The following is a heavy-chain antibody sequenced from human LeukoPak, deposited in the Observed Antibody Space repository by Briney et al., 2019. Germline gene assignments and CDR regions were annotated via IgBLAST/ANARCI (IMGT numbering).Heavy chain of an antibody. V-gene: IGHV3-23*01. D-gene: IGHD6-19*01. CDR2: ISGSGGST. Sequence: GGSLRLSCAASGSTFSDYWMSWVRQAPGKGLAWVSAISGSGGSTYYADSVKGRFTISRDNSKNTLYLQMNSLRAEDTAVYYCAKEDSSGWFDYWGQGTLVTVSS. CDR1: GSTFSDYW. J-gene: IGHJ4*02. CDR3: AKEDSSGWFDY.